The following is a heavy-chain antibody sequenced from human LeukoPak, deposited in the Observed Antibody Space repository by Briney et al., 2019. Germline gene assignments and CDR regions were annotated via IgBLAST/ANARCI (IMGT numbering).Heavy chain of an antibody. CDR1: GYTFTSYD. CDR2: MNPNSGNT. CDR3: ARDHYYYYYMDV. J-gene: IGHJ6*03. V-gene: IGHV1-8*01. Sequence: GASVKVSCKASGYTFTSYDINWVRQATGQGLEWMGWMNPNSGNTGYAQKFQGRVTITTDESTSTAYMELSSLRSEDTAVYYCARDHYYYYYMDVWGKGTTVTVSS.